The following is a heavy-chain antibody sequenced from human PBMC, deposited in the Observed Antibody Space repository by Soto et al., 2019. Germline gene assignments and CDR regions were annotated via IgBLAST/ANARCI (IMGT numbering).Heavy chain of an antibody. V-gene: IGHV1-69*12. Sequence: QVQLVQSGAEVKKPGSSVKVSCKASGGTFSKYVISWVRQATGQGLEWMGGIIPNFGTANYAQKFQGRVTMTADESTSTAYMELGSLRSEDTAVYYCAREREGGYSYESSSSGGGWFDPWGQGTLVTVSS. J-gene: IGHJ5*02. D-gene: IGHD3-22*01. CDR1: GGTFSKYV. CDR2: IIPNFGTA. CDR3: AREREGGYSYESSSSGGGWFDP.